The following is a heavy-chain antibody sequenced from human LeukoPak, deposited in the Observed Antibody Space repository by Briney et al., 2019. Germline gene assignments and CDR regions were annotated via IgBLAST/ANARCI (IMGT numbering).Heavy chain of an antibody. CDR3: ARWTTTYLDY. Sequence: ASVKVSCKASGYTFTSYYIHWVRQAPGQGLEWMGIINPSGGGTNYAQKFQGRVTMTRDTSTSIVYMELSSLRSEDSAVYYCARWTTTYLDYWGQGTLVTVSS. CDR2: INPSGGGT. J-gene: IGHJ4*02. V-gene: IGHV1-46*01. CDR1: GYTFTSYY. D-gene: IGHD4-11*01.